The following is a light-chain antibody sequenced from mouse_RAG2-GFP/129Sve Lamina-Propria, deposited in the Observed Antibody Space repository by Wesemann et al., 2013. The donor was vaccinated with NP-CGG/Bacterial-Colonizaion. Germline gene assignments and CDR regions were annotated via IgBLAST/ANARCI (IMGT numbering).Light chain of an antibody. CDR1: QDVGTA. CDR3: QQYSSYPRT. CDR2: WAS. V-gene: IGKV6-23*01. Sequence: DIVMTQSHKFMSTSVGDRVSITCKASQDVGTAVAWYQQKPGQSPKLLIYWASTRHTGVPDRFIGSGSVTDFTLTISSVQAEDVAVYFCQQYSSYPRTFGGGTKLEIK. J-gene: IGKJ1*01.